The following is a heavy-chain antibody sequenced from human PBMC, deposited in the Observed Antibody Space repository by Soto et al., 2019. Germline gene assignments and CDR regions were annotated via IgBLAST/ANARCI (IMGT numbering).Heavy chain of an antibody. V-gene: IGHV5-51*01. CDR1: GYSFTSYW. Sequence: GESLKISCKGSGYSFTSYWIGWVRQMPGKGLEWMGIIYPGDSDIRHSPSFQGQVTISADKSISTAYLQWSGLKASDTAIYYCARQLPYGGNSYYGMDVWGQGTTVTVSS. CDR3: ARQLPYGGNSYYGMDV. CDR2: IYPGDSDI. J-gene: IGHJ6*02. D-gene: IGHD2-15*01.